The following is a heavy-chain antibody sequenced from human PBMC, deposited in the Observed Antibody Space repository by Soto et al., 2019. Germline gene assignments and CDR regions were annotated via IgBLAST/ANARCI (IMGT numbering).Heavy chain of an antibody. J-gene: IGHJ3*02. CDR3: ARHHVKRGLVAASGWAFDI. V-gene: IGHV4-39*01. CDR2: VYYSGNT. CDR1: GGSISNNSYY. D-gene: IGHD2-15*01. Sequence: SETLSLTCTVSGGSISNNSYYLSWVRQPPGKGLEWIGSVYYSGNTYYNPSLKSRVTISVDTSKNQFSLKLSSVTAADTAVFYCARHHVKRGLVAASGWAFDIWGQGTMVTVSS.